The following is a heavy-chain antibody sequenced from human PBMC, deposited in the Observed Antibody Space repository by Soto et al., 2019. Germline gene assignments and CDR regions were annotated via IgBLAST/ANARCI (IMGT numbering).Heavy chain of an antibody. V-gene: IGHV4-59*01. J-gene: IGHJ4*02. CDR1: VGSFSSYY. D-gene: IGHD1-7*01. CDR3: ARGGDNWNYYFDY. CDR2: IYYKGST. Sequence: ETLSLTGPVSVGSFSSYYWSWIRQPPGKGLEWIGYIYYKGSTNYNPSLKSRVTISVDTSKNQFSLNLSSVTAADTAVYYCARGGDNWNYYFDYWGQGTLVTVSS.